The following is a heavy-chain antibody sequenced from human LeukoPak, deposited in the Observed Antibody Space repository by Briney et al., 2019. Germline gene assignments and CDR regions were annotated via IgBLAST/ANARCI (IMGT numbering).Heavy chain of an antibody. CDR2: ISSSSSTI. CDR3: ANLDRHDYGAAFDI. J-gene: IGHJ3*02. CDR1: GFTFSSYG. V-gene: IGHV3-48*01. D-gene: IGHD4-17*01. Sequence: PGGSLRLSCAASGFTFSSYGMTWVRQAPGKGLEWVSYISSSSSTIYYADSAKGRFTISRDNSKNTLYLQMNSLRAEDTAVYYCANLDRHDYGAAFDIWGQGTMVTVSS.